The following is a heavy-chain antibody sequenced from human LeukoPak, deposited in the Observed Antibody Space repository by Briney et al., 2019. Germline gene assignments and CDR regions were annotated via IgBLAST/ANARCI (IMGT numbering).Heavy chain of an antibody. V-gene: IGHV1-2*02. CDR1: GHTFTGYY. D-gene: IGHD6-19*01. CDR2: INPNSGGT. J-gene: IGHJ4*02. CDR3: AAGGYSSGRYFDY. Sequence: EASVKVSCKASGHTFTGYYMHWVRQAPGQGLEWMGWINPNSGGTNYAQKFQGRVTMTRDTSISTAYMELSRLRSDDTAVYYCAAGGYSSGRYFDYWGQGTLVTVSS.